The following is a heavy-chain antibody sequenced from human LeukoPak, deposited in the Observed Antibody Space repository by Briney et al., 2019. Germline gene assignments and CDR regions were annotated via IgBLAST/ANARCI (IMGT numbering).Heavy chain of an antibody. V-gene: IGHV1-18*01. CDR1: GYTFTRNG. Sequence: ASVKVSCKASGYTFTRNGICWVRQAPGQGLEWMGWISGYNGNTKYAQKFQGRVTMTTDTSTSTAYMELKSLRSDDTAVYYCARGPGGRSGYHPLEDYYYYYYMDVWGKGTKVTVSS. CDR2: ISGYNGNT. J-gene: IGHJ6*03. D-gene: IGHD3-22*01. CDR3: ARGPGGRSGYHPLEDYYYYYYMDV.